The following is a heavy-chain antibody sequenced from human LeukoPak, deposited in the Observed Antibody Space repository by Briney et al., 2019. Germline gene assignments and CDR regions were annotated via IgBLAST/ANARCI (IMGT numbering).Heavy chain of an antibody. V-gene: IGHV3-30*02. CDR1: GFSFATFG. CDR2: IRFDGSNK. CDR3: AKDYDSGSKDFDF. Sequence: GGSLRLSCVASGFSFATFGMHWIRQTPSKGLEWVAFIRFDGSNKYYRDSVRGRFSISRDNGKNTIFLQMSNLRSEDTAVYHCAKDYDSGSKDFDFWGQGTQVIVSS. D-gene: IGHD3-10*01. J-gene: IGHJ4*02.